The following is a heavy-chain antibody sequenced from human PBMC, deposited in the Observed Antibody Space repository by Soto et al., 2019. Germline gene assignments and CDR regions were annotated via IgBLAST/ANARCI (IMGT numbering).Heavy chain of an antibody. V-gene: IGHV4-39*01. CDR1: GGSISSSSYY. D-gene: IGHD3-16*02. CDR3: ANNNQSKYRSFDY. J-gene: IGHJ4*02. Sequence: PSETLSLTCTVSGGSISSSSYYWGWIRQPPGKGLEWIGSIYYSGSTYYNPSLKSRVTISVDTSKNQFSLKLSSVTAADTAVYYCANNNQSKYRSFDYWGQGTLVTVSS. CDR2: IYYSGST.